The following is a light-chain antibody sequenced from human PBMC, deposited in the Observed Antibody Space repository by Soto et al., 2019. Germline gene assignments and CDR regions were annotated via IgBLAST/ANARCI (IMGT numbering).Light chain of an antibody. CDR2: DAS. J-gene: IGKJ1*01. Sequence: DIQMTQSPSSLSASLGDTVTITCRASQSISIFLNWYQQKPGKAPKLLIYDASNLQSEVPSRLRGSGSRTDFTLTIRSLQPEDFAAYYCQQGYRTPRTFGQGTRVETK. V-gene: IGKV1-39*01. CDR3: QQGYRTPRT. CDR1: QSISIF.